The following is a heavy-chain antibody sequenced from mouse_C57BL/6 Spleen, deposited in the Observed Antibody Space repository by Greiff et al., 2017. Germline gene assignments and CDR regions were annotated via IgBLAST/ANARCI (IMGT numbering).Heavy chain of an antibody. J-gene: IGHJ4*01. D-gene: IGHD1-1*01. Sequence: EVKLVESEGGLVQPGSSMKLSCTASGFTFSDYYMAWVRQVPEKGLEWVANINYDGSSTYYLVSLKGRFIISRDNAKNILYLQMSSLKSEDTATYYCARGPYYYGSSYYARDYWGQGTSVTVSS. CDR1: GFTFSDYY. V-gene: IGHV5-16*01. CDR2: INYDGSST. CDR3: ARGPYYYGSSYYARDY.